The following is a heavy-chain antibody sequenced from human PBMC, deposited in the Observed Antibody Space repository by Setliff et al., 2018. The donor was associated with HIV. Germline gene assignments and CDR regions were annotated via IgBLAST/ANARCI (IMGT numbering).Heavy chain of an antibody. V-gene: IGHV3-7*01. CDR2: INQDGSEK. CDR3: ARDNYYFDS. J-gene: IGHJ4*02. CDR1: GFTFTSYW. D-gene: IGHD4-4*01. Sequence: GSLRLSCAASGFTFTSYWMIWVRQAPGKGLEWVANINQDGSEKNYVDSVKGRFTISRDNAKNSLYLQMDSLRVEDTTVYYCARDNYYFDSWGQGALVTVS.